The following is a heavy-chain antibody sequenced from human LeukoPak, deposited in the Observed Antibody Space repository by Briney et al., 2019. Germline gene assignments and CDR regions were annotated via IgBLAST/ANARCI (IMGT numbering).Heavy chain of an antibody. V-gene: IGHV3-23*01. J-gene: IGHJ4*02. CDR2: ISGSGGST. CDR1: GFTFSSYA. D-gene: IGHD3-3*01. CDR3: AKDFDFGVVIIRSYFDY. Sequence: GGSLRLSCAASGFTFSSYAMSWVRQVPGKGLEWVSAISGSGGSTYYADSVKGRFTISRDNSKNTLYLQMNSLRAEDTAVYYCAKDFDFGVVIIRSYFDYWGQGTLVTVSS.